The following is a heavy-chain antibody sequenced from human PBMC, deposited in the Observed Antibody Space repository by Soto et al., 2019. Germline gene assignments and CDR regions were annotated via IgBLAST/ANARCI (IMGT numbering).Heavy chain of an antibody. CDR1: GGSFSSYT. CDR3: ARVGSSSWHVDWFDP. D-gene: IGHD6-13*01. Sequence: GASVKVSCKASGGSFSSYTISWVRQAPGQGLEWMGRIIPILGIANYAQKFQGRVTITADKSTSTAYMELSSLRSEDTAVYYCARVGSSSWHVDWFDPWGQGTLVTVSS. CDR2: IIPILGIA. J-gene: IGHJ5*02. V-gene: IGHV1-69*02.